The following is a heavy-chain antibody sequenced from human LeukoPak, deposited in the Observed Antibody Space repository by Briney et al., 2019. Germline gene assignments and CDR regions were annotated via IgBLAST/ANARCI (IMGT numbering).Heavy chain of an antibody. V-gene: IGHV3-21*01. Sequence: GGSLRLSCAASGFTFSSYSMNWVRQAPGKGLEWVSSISSGSSYIYYADSVKGRFTISRDNAKNSLYLQMNSLRAEDTAVYYCARESGENYIVVVPAAFDYWGQGTLVTVSS. CDR1: GFTFSSYS. D-gene: IGHD2-2*01. CDR3: ARESGENYIVVVPAAFDY. J-gene: IGHJ4*02. CDR2: ISSGSSYI.